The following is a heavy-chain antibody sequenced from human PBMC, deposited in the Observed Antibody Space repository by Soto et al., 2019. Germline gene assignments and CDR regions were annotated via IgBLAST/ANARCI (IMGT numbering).Heavy chain of an antibody. V-gene: IGHV3-23*01. CDR2: ISGSGGST. CDR3: AKDPNDYVWGSYRLGENWFDP. CDR1: GFTFSSYA. D-gene: IGHD3-16*02. Sequence: EVQLLESGGGLVQPGGSLRLSCAASGFTFSSYAMSWVRQAPGKGLEWVSAISGSGGSTYYADSVKGRFTISRDNSKNTLYLQMNSLRAEDTAVYYCAKDPNDYVWGSYRLGENWFDPWGQGTLVTVSS. J-gene: IGHJ5*02.